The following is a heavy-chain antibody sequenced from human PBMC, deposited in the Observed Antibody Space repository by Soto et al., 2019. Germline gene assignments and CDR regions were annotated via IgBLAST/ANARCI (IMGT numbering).Heavy chain of an antibody. J-gene: IGHJ3*01. V-gene: IGHV4-38-2*01. D-gene: IGHD1-26*01. Sequence: SETLSLTCAVSGYSISSSNWWGWIRQPPGMVLEWIGSLHYTGITYLAPSLKSRVTISGDMFKNYFSLRLDSVTAADTAVYYCARRFETYSYAYDVWGQGTMVTVSS. CDR1: GYSISSSNW. CDR2: LHYTGIT. CDR3: ARRFETYSYAYDV.